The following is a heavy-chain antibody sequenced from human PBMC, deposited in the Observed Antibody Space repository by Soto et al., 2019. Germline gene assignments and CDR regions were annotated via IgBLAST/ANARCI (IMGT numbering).Heavy chain of an antibody. V-gene: IGHV3-48*03. CDR3: ASVDSYGMDV. CDR1: GFTFSSYE. Sequence: EVQLVESGGGLVQPGGSLRLSCAASGFTFSSYEMNWVRQAPGKGLEWVSYISSSGSTIYYADSVKGRFTISRDNAKNSLYLQMNSLRAEDTAVYYCASVDSYGMDVWGQGTTVTVSS. D-gene: IGHD3-22*01. CDR2: ISSSGSTI. J-gene: IGHJ6*02.